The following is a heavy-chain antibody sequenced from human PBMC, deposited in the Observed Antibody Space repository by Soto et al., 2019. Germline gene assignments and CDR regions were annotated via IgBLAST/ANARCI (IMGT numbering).Heavy chain of an antibody. CDR1: GYSFTSYW. CDR3: AKGVYYGMDV. Sequence: RESLKISCKGSGYSFTSYWISWVRQMPGKGLEWMGRIDPSDSYTNYSPSFQGHVTISADKSISTAYLQWSSLKASDTAMYYCAKGVYYGMDVWGQVTTVTVSS. J-gene: IGHJ6*02. D-gene: IGHD3-16*01. V-gene: IGHV5-10-1*01. CDR2: IDPSDSYT.